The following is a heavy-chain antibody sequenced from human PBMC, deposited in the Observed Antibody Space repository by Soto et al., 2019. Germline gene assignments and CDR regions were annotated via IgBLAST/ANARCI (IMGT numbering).Heavy chain of an antibody. CDR1: GFTFSYYN. CDR2: IRSNSGNT. V-gene: IGHV3-48*02. Sequence: VGSLRLSCASSGFTFSYYNMHLVRQAPGKGLEWISFIRSNSGNTYYADSVKGRFTISRDNAKNSLYLQMNSLRDEDTAVYYCARDGESSSSSDFDYWGQGTLVTVSS. D-gene: IGHD6-6*01. CDR3: ARDGESSSSSDFDY. J-gene: IGHJ4*02.